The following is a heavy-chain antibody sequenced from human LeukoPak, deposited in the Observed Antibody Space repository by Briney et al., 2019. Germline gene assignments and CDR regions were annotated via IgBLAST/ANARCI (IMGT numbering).Heavy chain of an antibody. CDR1: GYIFTSYG. V-gene: IGHV1-18*01. Sequence: ASVTVSCKASGYIFTSYGIVWVRQAPGQGLEWMGWINAYNGDTNYAQKLQGRVTMTTDTSTSTAYMELRSLTSDDTAVYYCASSPKPDPGVPAASCSRFEYWGQGTLVTVSS. CDR3: ASSPKPDPGVPAASCSRFEY. CDR2: INAYNGDT. D-gene: IGHD2-2*01. J-gene: IGHJ4*02.